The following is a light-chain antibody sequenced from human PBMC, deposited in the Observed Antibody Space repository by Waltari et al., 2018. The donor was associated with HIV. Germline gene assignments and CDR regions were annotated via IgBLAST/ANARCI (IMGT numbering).Light chain of an antibody. CDR1: SSDVGRYNY. J-gene: IGLJ1*01. Sequence: QSALTPPASVSGFPGQSFTISCTGSSSDVGRYNYVSWYQQHPGTTPKLLIYVVSKRPSGVSNRFSGSKSGNTASLTISGLQAEDEADYYCCSYAGSNTYLFGTGTEVTVL. V-gene: IGLV2-23*02. CDR2: VVS. CDR3: CSYAGSNTYL.